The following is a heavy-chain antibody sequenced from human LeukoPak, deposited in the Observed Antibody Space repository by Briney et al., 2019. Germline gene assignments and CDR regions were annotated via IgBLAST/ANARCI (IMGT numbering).Heavy chain of an antibody. CDR1: GFIFSIHW. CDR2: IRGDENEI. Sequence: GGSLRLSCEASGFIFSIHWMHWVRQVRGKGLVWVARIRGDENEIDYADSVKGRFTISRHNAKNTLYLQMNSLRFEDTAVYFCARGHVPGSTRHWDFWGQGTLVTVSS. CDR3: ARGHVPGSTRHWDF. D-gene: IGHD3-10*01. J-gene: IGHJ4*02. V-gene: IGHV3-74*01.